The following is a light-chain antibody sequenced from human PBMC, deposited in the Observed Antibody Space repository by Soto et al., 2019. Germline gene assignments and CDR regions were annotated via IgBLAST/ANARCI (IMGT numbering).Light chain of an antibody. J-gene: IGKJ1*01. Sequence: DIQMTQSPSTLSASVGDRVTITCRASQSISSWLAWYQQKPGKAPKLLIYDASNLESGVPSRFSGSGSGTEFTLTISSLQPDDFATYYCQQYNSYSWTFGQGTRLEIK. V-gene: IGKV1-5*01. CDR3: QQYNSYSWT. CDR1: QSISSW. CDR2: DAS.